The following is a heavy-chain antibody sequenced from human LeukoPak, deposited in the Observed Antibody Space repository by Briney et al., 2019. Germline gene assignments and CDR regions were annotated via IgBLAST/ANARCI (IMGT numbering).Heavy chain of an antibody. Sequence: GGSLRLSCAASGFTFSSYAMSWVRQAPGKGLEWVSAISGSGGTTYYADSVKGRFTISRDNSKNTLYLQINSLRAEDTAVYYCAKDHLPGIVVADRDYWGQGTLVTVSS. D-gene: IGHD6-19*01. CDR2: ISGSGGTT. J-gene: IGHJ4*02. CDR1: GFTFSSYA. CDR3: AKDHLPGIVVADRDY. V-gene: IGHV3-23*01.